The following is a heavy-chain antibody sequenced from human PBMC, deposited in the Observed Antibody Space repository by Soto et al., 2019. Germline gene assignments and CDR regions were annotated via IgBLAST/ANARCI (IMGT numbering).Heavy chain of an antibody. V-gene: IGHV3-23*01. J-gene: IGHJ6*02. CDR2: ISGSGGST. Sequence: PGGSLRLSCAASGFTFSSYAMSWVRQAPGKGLEWVSAISGSGGSTYYADSVKGRFTISRDNSKNTLYLQMNSLRAEDTAVYYCAKDLWLASLHYSNHVGFSYYGMDVWGQGTTVTVSS. CDR1: GFTFSSYA. D-gene: IGHD4-4*01. CDR3: AKDLWLASLHYSNHVGFSYYGMDV.